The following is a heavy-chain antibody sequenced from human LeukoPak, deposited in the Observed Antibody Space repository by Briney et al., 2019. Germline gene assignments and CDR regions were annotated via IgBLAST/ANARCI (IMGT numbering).Heavy chain of an antibody. CDR3: ARDRVIRMYYYDGMDV. V-gene: IGHV3-30*03. CDR1: GFTFSSYG. CDR2: ISYDGSNK. J-gene: IGHJ6*02. D-gene: IGHD2-21*01. Sequence: GGSLRLSCAASGFTFSSYGMHWVRQAPGKGLEWVAVISYDGSNKYYADSVKGRFTLSRDNSKNTLYLQMTSLRAEDTAVYYCARDRVIRMYYYDGMDVWGQGTTVTVSS.